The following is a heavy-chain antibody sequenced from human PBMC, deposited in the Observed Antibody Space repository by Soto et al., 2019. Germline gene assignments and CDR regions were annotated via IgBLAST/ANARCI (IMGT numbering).Heavy chain of an antibody. CDR1: GGSINSGGYS. V-gene: IGHV4-30-2*01. CDR3: ARSVFP. CDR2: IYHTGTT. Sequence: PSETLSLTCTVSGGSINSGGYSWTWIRQPPGKGLEWIGFIYHTGTTYYNPSLKSRVTISVDRSKNQFSLKLNSVTAADTAVYYCARSVFPWGQGTLVTVS. J-gene: IGHJ5*02.